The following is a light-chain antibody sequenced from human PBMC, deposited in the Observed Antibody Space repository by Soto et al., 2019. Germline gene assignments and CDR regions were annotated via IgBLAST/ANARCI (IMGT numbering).Light chain of an antibody. CDR3: QQYGSPYT. CDR1: QSVSSNN. Sequence: EIVLTQSPGTLSLSPGERATLSCRASQSVSSNNLAWYQQIPGQAPRLLIYSASHRVAGIPDKFSGSGSGTDVTLTISRLEPEDFAVYYCQQYGSPYTFGQGTKLEIK. J-gene: IGKJ2*01. CDR2: SAS. V-gene: IGKV3-20*01.